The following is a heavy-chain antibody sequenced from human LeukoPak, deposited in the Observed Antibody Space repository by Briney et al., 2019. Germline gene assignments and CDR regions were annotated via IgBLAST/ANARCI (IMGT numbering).Heavy chain of an antibody. Sequence: SETLSLTCSVSGGSTRTSTSYWGWVRQPPGKGLEWIGSIHHSGSTYKNPSLKSRVTISMDTSGSQFSLKVTSLTAADSAVYFCARESSSSRYFMDVWGRGTTVTVSS. D-gene: IGHD6-6*01. CDR3: ARESSSSRYFMDV. CDR1: GGSTRTSTSY. CDR2: IHHSGST. V-gene: IGHV4-39*07. J-gene: IGHJ6*03.